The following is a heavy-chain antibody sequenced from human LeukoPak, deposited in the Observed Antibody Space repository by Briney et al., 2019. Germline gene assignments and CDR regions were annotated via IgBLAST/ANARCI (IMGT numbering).Heavy chain of an antibody. CDR2: IKQDESER. V-gene: IGHV3-7*01. CDR1: GFTFNSYW. CDR3: ARDQGEEFDY. D-gene: IGHD3-16*01. Sequence: PGGSLRLSCAASGFTFNSYWMSWVRQAPGEGLEWVANIKQDESERYYVDSVKGRFTISRDNAKNSLYLQMNSLRAEDTAVYYCARDQGEEFDYWGQGTLVTVSS. J-gene: IGHJ4*02.